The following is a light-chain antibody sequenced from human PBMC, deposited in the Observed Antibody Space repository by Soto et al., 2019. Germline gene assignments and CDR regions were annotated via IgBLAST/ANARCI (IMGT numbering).Light chain of an antibody. J-gene: IGLJ3*02. CDR1: SSDVGGYNY. CDR3: SSYTTTSTLRV. Sequence: QSALTQPASVSGSPGQSITISCTGTSSDVGGYNYVSWYQQHPGKAPKLMIYEVSNRPSGVSNRFSGSKSGNTASLTISGLQAEDEGDYYCSSYTTTSTLRVFGGGTKVTVL. V-gene: IGLV2-14*01. CDR2: EVS.